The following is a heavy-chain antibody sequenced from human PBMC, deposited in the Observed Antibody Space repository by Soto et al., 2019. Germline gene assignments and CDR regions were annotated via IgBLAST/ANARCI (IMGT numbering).Heavy chain of an antibody. CDR3: TTVPSGPLRYFDWSAGDY. J-gene: IGHJ4*02. CDR1: GFTFSNAC. D-gene: IGHD3-9*01. CDR2: IKSKTDGGTT. Sequence: GGSLRLSCAASGFTFSNACMNWVRQAPGKGLEWVGRIKSKTDGGTTDYAAPVKGRFTISRDDSKNTLYLQMNSLKTEDTAVYYCTTVPSGPLRYFDWSAGDYWGQGTLVTVSS. V-gene: IGHV3-15*07.